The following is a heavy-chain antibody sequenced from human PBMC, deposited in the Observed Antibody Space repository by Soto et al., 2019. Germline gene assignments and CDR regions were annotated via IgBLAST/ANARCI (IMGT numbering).Heavy chain of an antibody. D-gene: IGHD5-12*01. J-gene: IGHJ3*02. CDR3: ARVQYSGYDFKLAFDI. CDR2: IHAGNGYT. Sequence: QVQLVQSGAQVKKPGASVKVSCKASGYTFDNYALHWVRQAPGRRLEWMGWIHAGNGYTKYSQSFQGRVTITRDTSASTVNMALSSLRSEDTAVYNCARVQYSGYDFKLAFDIWCQGTMVTVSS. CDR1: GYTFDNYA. V-gene: IGHV1-3*01.